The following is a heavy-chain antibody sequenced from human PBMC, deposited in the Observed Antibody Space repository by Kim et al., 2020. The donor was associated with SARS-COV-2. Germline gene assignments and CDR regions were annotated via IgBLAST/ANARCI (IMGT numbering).Heavy chain of an antibody. CDR2: ISGSGRST. Sequence: GGSLRLSCGASGFTFGSYAMSWVCQAPGKGLEWVSAISGSGRSTYYADSVKGRFTISRDNSKNTLYLQMNSLRAEDTAVYYCAKERAVVGATMASPLEFDYWGQGTLVTVSS. D-gene: IGHD1-26*01. V-gene: IGHV3-23*01. CDR3: AKERAVVGATMASPLEFDY. J-gene: IGHJ4*02. CDR1: GFTFGSYA.